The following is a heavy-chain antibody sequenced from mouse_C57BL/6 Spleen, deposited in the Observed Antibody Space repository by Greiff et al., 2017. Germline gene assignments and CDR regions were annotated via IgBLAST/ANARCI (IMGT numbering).Heavy chain of an antibody. CDR3: ARGPYYYGSSYPYYFDY. V-gene: IGHV1-9*01. Sequence: QVQLQQSGAELMKPGASVKLSCKATGYTFTGYWIEWVKQRPGHGLEWIGEILPGSGSTNYNEKFKGKATFTADTSSNTAYIQLSSLTTEDSAIYYCARGPYYYGSSYPYYFDYWGQGTTLTVSS. J-gene: IGHJ2*01. CDR2: ILPGSGST. CDR1: GYTFTGYW. D-gene: IGHD1-1*01.